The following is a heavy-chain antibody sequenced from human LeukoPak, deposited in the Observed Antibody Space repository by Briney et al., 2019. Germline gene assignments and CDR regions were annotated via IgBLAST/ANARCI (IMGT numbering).Heavy chain of an antibody. CDR3: ARDPVLGGRPYYFDY. CDR1: GGSFSGYY. CDR2: INHSGST. D-gene: IGHD2-15*01. J-gene: IGHJ4*02. Sequence: PSETLSLTCAVYGGSFSGYYWSWIRQPPGKGLEWIGEINHSGSTNYNPSLKSRVTISVDTSKNQFSLKLSSVTAADTAVYYCARDPVLGGRPYYFDYWGQGTLVTVSS. V-gene: IGHV4-34*01.